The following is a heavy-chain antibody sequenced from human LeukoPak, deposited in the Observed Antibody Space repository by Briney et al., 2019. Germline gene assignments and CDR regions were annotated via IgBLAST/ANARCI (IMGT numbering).Heavy chain of an antibody. CDR2: IYPGDSDT. Sequence: GESLKISCKGSGYSFTSYWIGWVRQLPGKGLEWMWIIYPGDSDTRYSPSFHGQVTISADKSISTAYLQWSSLTASDTAMYYCAGGLNVVVPAATDYWGQGTLVTVSS. D-gene: IGHD2-2*01. CDR3: AGGLNVVVPAATDY. J-gene: IGHJ4*02. CDR1: GYSFTSYW. V-gene: IGHV5-51*01.